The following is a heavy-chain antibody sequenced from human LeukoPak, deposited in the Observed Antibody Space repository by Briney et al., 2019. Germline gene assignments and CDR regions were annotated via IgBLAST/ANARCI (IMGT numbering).Heavy chain of an antibody. CDR3: ARDTRAWFDP. V-gene: IGHV1-2*02. J-gene: IGHJ5*02. CDR1: GYTFTGYY. D-gene: IGHD5-24*01. CDR2: INPNSGGT. Sequence: ASVKVSCKASGYTFTGYYIHWVRQAPGQGLEWMGWINPNSGGTNYAQKFQGRVTMTRDTSITTAYMEVSRLRYDDTAVYYCARDTRAWFDPWGQGTLVTVSS.